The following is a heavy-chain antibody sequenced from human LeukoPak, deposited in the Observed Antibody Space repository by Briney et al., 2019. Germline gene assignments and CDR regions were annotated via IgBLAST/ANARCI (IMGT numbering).Heavy chain of an antibody. Sequence: PGGSLRLSCAASGFTFSSYSMNWVRQAPGKGLEWVSSISSSSSYIYYADSVKGRFTISRDNAKNSLYLQMNSLRAEDTAVYYCAKDKITFGGVIQDPLSAWGQGTLVTVSS. CDR3: AKDKITFGGVIQDPLSA. V-gene: IGHV3-21*01. D-gene: IGHD3-16*02. CDR2: ISSSSSYI. CDR1: GFTFSSYS. J-gene: IGHJ5*02.